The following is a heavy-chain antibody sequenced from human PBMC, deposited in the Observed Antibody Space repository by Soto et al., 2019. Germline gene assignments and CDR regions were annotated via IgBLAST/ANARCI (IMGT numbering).Heavy chain of an antibody. J-gene: IGHJ4*02. CDR1: GFTFSNFA. CDR2: ISGGGGTT. D-gene: IGHD6-6*01. Sequence: EVQLLESGGDLVQPGGSLRLSCAASGFTFSNFAMSWVRQAPEKGLEWVSVISGGGGTTYYADSVKGRFTISRDNSKNTLYLQMDSLRAEDTALYYCAKAMSTPSRPRNYFDYWGQGTLVTVSS. V-gene: IGHV3-23*01. CDR3: AKAMSTPSRPRNYFDY.